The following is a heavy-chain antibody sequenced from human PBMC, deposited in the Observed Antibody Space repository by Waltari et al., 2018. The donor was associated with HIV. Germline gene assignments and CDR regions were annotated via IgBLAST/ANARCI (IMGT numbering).Heavy chain of an antibody. V-gene: IGHV1-8*01. CDR2: MNPNSGNT. J-gene: IGHJ5*02. D-gene: IGHD2-2*02. CDR1: GYTFTSYD. CDR3: ARTRYCSSTSCYKRGNWFDP. Sequence: QVQLVQSGAEVKKPGASVKVSCKASGYTFTSYDINWVRQATGQGLEGMGWMNPNSGNTGYAQKFQGRVTMTRNTSISTAYMELSSLRSEDTAVYYCARTRYCSSTSCYKRGNWFDPWGQGTLVTVSS.